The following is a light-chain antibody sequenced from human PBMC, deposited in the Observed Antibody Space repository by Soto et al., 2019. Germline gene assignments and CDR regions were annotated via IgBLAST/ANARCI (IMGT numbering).Light chain of an antibody. CDR2: AAS. Sequence: DLQMTQSPSYLSASVGDRFTNTCRASQSISSYLNWYQQKQGKAPKXXIYAASSLQSGVPSRFSGSGYGTDFNLTVSSLQTEDFATYHCQQTFSRPYTFGQGTKVDIK. J-gene: IGKJ2*01. CDR3: QQTFSRPYT. CDR1: QSISSY. V-gene: IGKV1-39*01.